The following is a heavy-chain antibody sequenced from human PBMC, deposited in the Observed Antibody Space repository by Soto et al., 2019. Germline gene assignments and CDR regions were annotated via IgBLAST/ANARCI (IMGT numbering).Heavy chain of an antibody. CDR3: SRVGWGHSPTDY. V-gene: IGHV1-2*02. D-gene: IGHD1-26*01. Sequence: APGKVCCGSACYPFSAYYVDCARRAPGRGFQWLGWINPSNEITTFSEFFQGRITMTRDTATNTVHMELNRLTSDDTAVYYCSRVGWGHSPTDYWFEGPQVTVSP. CDR2: INPSNEIT. J-gene: IGHJ4*02. CDR1: CYPFSAYY.